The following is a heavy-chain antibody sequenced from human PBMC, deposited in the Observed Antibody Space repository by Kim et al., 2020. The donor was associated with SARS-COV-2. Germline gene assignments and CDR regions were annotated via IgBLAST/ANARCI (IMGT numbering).Heavy chain of an antibody. CDR1: GYSFTSYW. D-gene: IGHD1-20*01. Sequence: GESLKISCKGSGYSFTSYWISWVRQMPGKGLEWMGRIDPSDSYTNYSPSFQGHVTISADKSISTAYLQWSSLKASDTAMYYCARYNWNPMNPFDYWGQGTLVTVSS. CDR2: IDPSDSYT. V-gene: IGHV5-10-1*01. CDR3: ARYNWNPMNPFDY. J-gene: IGHJ4*02.